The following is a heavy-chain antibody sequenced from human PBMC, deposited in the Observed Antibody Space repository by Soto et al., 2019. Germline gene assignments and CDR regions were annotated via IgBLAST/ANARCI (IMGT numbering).Heavy chain of an antibody. V-gene: IGHV4-34*01. CDR2: INHSGST. D-gene: IGHD3-10*01. J-gene: IGHJ6*01. CDR3: ARGQLTYYYGSGSYYNLISYYYGMDV. Sequence: QVQLQQWGAGLLKPSETLSLTCAVYGGSFSGYYWSWIRQPPGKGLEWIGEINHSGSTNYNPSLKSRVTISVDTSKNQFSLKLSSVTAADTAVYYCARGQLTYYYGSGSYYNLISYYYGMDVW. CDR1: GGSFSGYY.